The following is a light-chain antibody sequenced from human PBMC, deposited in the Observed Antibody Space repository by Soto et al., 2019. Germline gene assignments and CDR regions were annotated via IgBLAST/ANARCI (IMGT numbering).Light chain of an antibody. V-gene: IGLV2-14*01. CDR2: EVS. CDR1: SSDVGGYNY. J-gene: IGLJ3*02. Sequence: QSALTQPASVSGSPGQSITISCTGTSSDVGGYNYVSWYQQHPGKAPKLMIYEVSNRPSGVSNRFSGSKSGNTASLTISGLRAEDADDYYGSSYTSSTTRVFGGGTKVTVL. CDR3: SSYTSSTTRV.